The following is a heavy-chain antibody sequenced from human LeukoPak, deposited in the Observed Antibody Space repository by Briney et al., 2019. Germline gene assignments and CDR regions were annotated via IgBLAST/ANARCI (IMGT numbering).Heavy chain of an antibody. CDR1: GGSFSGYY. CDR2: INHSGST. Sequence: PSETLSLTCAVYGGSFSGYYWSWIRQPPGKGLEWIGEINHSGSTNYNPSLKSRVTISVDTSKDQFSLKLSPVTAADTAVYYCARGKNTYYYYMDVWGPGTTVTTSS. J-gene: IGHJ6*03. V-gene: IGHV4-34*01. CDR3: ARGKNTYYYYMDV.